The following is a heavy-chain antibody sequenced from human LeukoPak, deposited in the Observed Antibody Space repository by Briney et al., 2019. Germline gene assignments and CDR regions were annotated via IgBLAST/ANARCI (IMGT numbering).Heavy chain of an antibody. CDR3: AKGRTGYIPDS. CDR1: GFTFSSYT. Sequence: PGGSLRLSCAASGFTFSSYTMTWVRHAPGKGLESVSVISGNGGTTYYAESVKGWFTISRDNSKNTLYLQMNSLRVEDTAVYFCAKGRTGYIPDSWGQGTLVTVSS. D-gene: IGHD6-13*01. CDR2: ISGNGGTT. J-gene: IGHJ4*02. V-gene: IGHV3-23*01.